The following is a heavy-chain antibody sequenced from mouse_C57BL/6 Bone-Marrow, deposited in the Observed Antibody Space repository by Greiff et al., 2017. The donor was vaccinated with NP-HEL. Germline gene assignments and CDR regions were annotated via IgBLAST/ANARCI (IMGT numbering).Heavy chain of an antibody. CDR3: ARRSWYDAMDY. Sequence: EVKLVESGGGLVQPGGSLSLSCAASGFTFPAYYLSWVRQPPGQALEWLGFIRNKATGYTTEYSASVKGRFTISRDNSQSILYRQMNALRAEDSATYYCARRSWYDAMDYWGQGTSVTVSS. V-gene: IGHV7-3*01. CDR1: GFTFPAYY. J-gene: IGHJ4*01. CDR2: IRNKATGYTT.